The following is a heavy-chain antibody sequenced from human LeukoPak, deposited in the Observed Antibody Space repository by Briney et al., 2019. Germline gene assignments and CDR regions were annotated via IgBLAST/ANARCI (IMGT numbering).Heavy chain of an antibody. J-gene: IGHJ3*02. D-gene: IGHD4-17*01. V-gene: IGHV3-23*01. CDR2: ISGSGGST. Sequence: HAGGSLRLSCAASGFTFSSYAMSWVRQAPGKGLEWVSAISGSGGSTYYADSVKGRFTISRDNSKNTLYLQMNSLRAEDTAVYYCAGPLTVTSPHDAFDIWGQGTMVTVSS. CDR3: AGPLTVTSPHDAFDI. CDR1: GFTFSSYA.